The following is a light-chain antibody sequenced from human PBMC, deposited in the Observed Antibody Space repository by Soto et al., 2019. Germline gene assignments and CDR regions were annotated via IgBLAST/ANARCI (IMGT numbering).Light chain of an antibody. Sequence: EVVLTQSPGTLSLSPGERATLSCRASQTVDSTYLAWYQQKPGQAPRLLIYRASSRAAGVPDRFSGSGSGTDCTLTISKLDPEDFAVYYCQQYDTSPPLYTFGQGTKLEIK. J-gene: IGKJ2*01. CDR3: QQYDTSPPLYT. CDR1: QTVDSTY. CDR2: RAS. V-gene: IGKV3-20*01.